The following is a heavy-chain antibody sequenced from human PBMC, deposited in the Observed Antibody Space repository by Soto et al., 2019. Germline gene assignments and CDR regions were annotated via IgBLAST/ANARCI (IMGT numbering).Heavy chain of an antibody. D-gene: IGHD6-19*01. CDR2: IYSGGST. J-gene: IGHJ3*02. CDR1: GFTVSSNY. V-gene: IGHV3-66*01. Sequence: EVQLVESGGGLVQPGGSLRLSCAASGFTVSSNYMSWVRQAPGKGLEWVSVIYSGGSTYYADSVKGRFTISRDNSKNTLYLQMNSLRAEDTAVYYCAREPYSSGWYLNAFDIWGQGTMVTVSS. CDR3: AREPYSSGWYLNAFDI.